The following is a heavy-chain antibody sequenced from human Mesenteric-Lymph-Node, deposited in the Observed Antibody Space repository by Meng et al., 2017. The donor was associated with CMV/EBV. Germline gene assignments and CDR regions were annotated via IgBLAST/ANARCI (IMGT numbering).Heavy chain of an antibody. V-gene: IGHV3-48*03. Sequence: GALRLSCVASGFTFSSYEFNWVRQAPGKGLEWLSHINPGGTTIYYADSVKGRFTISRDDAKSSLYLQMSSLRADDTAVYYCARELPASWEPFDYWGQGTLVTVSS. D-gene: IGHD1-26*01. CDR2: INPGGTTI. CDR3: ARELPASWEPFDY. CDR1: GFTFSSYE. J-gene: IGHJ4*02.